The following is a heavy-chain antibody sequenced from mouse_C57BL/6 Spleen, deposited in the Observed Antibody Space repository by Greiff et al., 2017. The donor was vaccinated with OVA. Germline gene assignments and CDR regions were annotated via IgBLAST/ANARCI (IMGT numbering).Heavy chain of an antibody. CDR2: IYPGDGDT. V-gene: IGHV1-80*01. Sequence: VQLQQSGAELVKPGASVKISCKASGYAFSSYWMNWVKQRPGKGLEWIGQIYPGDGDTNYNGKFKGKATLTADKSSSTAYMQLSSLTSEDSAVYFCARRGTTAYYFDYWGQGTTLTVSS. CDR1: GYAFSSYW. CDR3: ARRGTTAYYFDY. J-gene: IGHJ2*01. D-gene: IGHD1-2*01.